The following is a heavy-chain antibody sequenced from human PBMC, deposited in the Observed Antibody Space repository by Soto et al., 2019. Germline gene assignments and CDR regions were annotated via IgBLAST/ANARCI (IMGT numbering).Heavy chain of an antibody. CDR2: VCFTGPI. CDR1: GGSFSNGIYC. V-gene: IGHV4-61*01. Sequence: SETLSLTCTVSGGSFSNGIYCFSCIRQPTWKGREGIGYVCFTGPIIYNTSLKRRVTMSVDTYKDKFFLKLTSVTAADTAVDYCARYCNNSDCRHLYYFDYWGQGTLVTVSS. D-gene: IGHD2-8*01. J-gene: IGHJ4*02. CDR3: ARYCNNSDCRHLYYFDY.